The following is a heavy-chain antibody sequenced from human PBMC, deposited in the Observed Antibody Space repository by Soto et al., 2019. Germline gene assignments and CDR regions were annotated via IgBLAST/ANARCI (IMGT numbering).Heavy chain of an antibody. D-gene: IGHD3-22*01. CDR3: AKHRFCDSACSEGFAN. Sequence: EVHLLESGGGLVQSGGSLRLSCAASGFTFSSLAMNWVRQAPGKGLDWVSGISGRGDTKTYADSVRGRFTISRDNAKNTLYLQMNSLRAEDTAVYYCAKHRFCDSACSEGFANWGQGTLVTVSS. CDR2: ISGRGDTK. CDR1: GFTFSSLA. V-gene: IGHV3-23*01. J-gene: IGHJ4*02.